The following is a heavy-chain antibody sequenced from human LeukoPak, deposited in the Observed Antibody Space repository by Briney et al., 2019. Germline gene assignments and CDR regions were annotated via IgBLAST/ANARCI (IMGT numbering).Heavy chain of an antibody. V-gene: IGHV1-24*01. CDR3: ATYKNYYDSSGYYQVFDY. CDR2: FDPEDGET. D-gene: IGHD3-22*01. CDR1: GYTLTVLS. Sequence: ASVKVSCKVSGYTLTVLSMHCGRRAPGNRLEWLGGFDPEDGETIYAQKFQGRVTMTEDTSTDTAYMELSSLRSEDTAVYYCATYKNYYDSSGYYQVFDYWGQGTLVTVSS. J-gene: IGHJ4*02.